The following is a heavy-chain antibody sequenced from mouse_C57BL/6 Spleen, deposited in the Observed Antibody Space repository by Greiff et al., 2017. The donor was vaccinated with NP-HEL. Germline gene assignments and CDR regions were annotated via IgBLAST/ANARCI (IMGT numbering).Heavy chain of an antibody. Sequence: EVKLVESGGGLVKPGGSLKLSCAASGFTFSSYTMSWVRQTPEKRLEWVATISGGGGNTYYPDSVKGRFTISRDNAKNTLYLQMSSLRSEDTALYYCARHSPITTVVATRYFDYWGQGTTLTVSS. CDR3: ARHSPITTVVATRYFDY. CDR1: GFTFSSYT. V-gene: IGHV5-9*01. CDR2: ISGGGGNT. D-gene: IGHD1-1*01. J-gene: IGHJ2*01.